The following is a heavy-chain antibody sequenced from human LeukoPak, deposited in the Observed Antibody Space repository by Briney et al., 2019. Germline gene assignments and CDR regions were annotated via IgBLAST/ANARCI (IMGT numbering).Heavy chain of an antibody. CDR1: GGSISDYY. D-gene: IGHD3-10*01. CDR2: IYYSGST. J-gene: IGHJ4*02. CDR3: ARDMGRAQSDY. V-gene: IGHV4-59*01. Sequence: SETLSLTCTVSGGSISDYYWSWIRQPPGKGLEWIGYIYYSGSTNYNPSLKSRVTISVDTSKNQFSLKLSSVTAADTAVYYCARDMGRAQSDYWGQGTLVTVSS.